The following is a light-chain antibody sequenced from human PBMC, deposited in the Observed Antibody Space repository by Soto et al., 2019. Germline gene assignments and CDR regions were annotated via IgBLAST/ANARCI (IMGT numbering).Light chain of an antibody. CDR1: TSDVGGYNY. V-gene: IGLV2-11*01. J-gene: IGLJ3*02. Sequence: QSALTQPRSVSGSPGQSVTISCAGTTSDVGGYNYVSWYQQHPAKAPKLIIYDVTERPSGVPDRFSGSKSGNTASLTISGLQFEDEADYYCCSYAGTYTWVFGGGTKLTVL. CDR3: CSYAGTYTWV. CDR2: DVT.